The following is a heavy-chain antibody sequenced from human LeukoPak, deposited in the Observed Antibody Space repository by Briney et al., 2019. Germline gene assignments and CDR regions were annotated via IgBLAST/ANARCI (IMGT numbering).Heavy chain of an antibody. V-gene: IGHV5-51*01. Sequence: KRGASLKISCKGSGYSFTNYWIGWVRQLPGKGLEWMGFIYPGDSKTRYGPSFQGQVTTSADKSISTAYLQWSSLKASDTAMYYCALTGRKFDPWGQGTLVTVSS. J-gene: IGHJ5*02. CDR2: IYPGDSKT. D-gene: IGHD1-20*01. CDR1: GYSFTNYW. CDR3: ALTGRKFDP.